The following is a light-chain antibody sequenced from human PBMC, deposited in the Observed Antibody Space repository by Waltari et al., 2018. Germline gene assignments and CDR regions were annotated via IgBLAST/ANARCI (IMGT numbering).Light chain of an antibody. CDR1: SGTTVNTPK. CDR2: HRSDSTD. J-gene: IGLJ3*02. V-gene: IGLV5-45*01. Sequence: QAVLTQLTSISDSPGASATLTRTLRSGTTVNTPKIYRNQPGPGSPPQFLVKHRSDSTDQRGSGVPSRFSGSKGTSANAAILIISGLQSEDEADYYCMILHDNAVVFGGGTKLTVL. CDR3: MILHDNAVV.